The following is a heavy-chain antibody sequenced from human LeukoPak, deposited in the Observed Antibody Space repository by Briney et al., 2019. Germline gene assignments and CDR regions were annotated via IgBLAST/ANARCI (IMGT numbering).Heavy chain of an antibody. Sequence: ASVKVSCKASGYTFTGYYMHWVRQAPGQGLEWMGWINPNSGGTNYAQKFQGRVTMTRDTSISTAYMELSRLRSDDTAVYYCARRRGYSYGAGADYWAREPWSPSPQ. CDR2: INPNSGGT. CDR3: ARRRGYSYGAGADY. J-gene: IGHJ4*02. V-gene: IGHV1-2*02. D-gene: IGHD5-18*01. CDR1: GYTFTGYY.